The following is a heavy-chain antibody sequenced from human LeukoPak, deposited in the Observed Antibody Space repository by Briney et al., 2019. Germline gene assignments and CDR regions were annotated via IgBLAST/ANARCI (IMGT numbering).Heavy chain of an antibody. V-gene: IGHV3-49*04. CDR2: IRTQPYGGST. J-gene: IGHJ3*01. D-gene: IGHD3-10*01. CDR1: GFTFADYA. CDR3: SKGVSPHAPFDAFDV. Sequence: GGSLRLSCTVSGFTFADYAMSWVRQAPGEGPEWVGFIRTQPYGGSTQYAASVKGRFTISRDDSKSIAYLQMNGLKTEDTAIYYCSKGVSPHAPFDAFDVWGLGTLVTVSS.